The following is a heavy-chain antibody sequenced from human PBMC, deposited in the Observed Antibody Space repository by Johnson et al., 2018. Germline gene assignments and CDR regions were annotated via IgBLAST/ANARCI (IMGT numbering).Heavy chain of an antibody. V-gene: IGHV3-7*01. Sequence: VQLVQSGGDLVQPGGSLRLSCAVSGFPFTTYWMSWVRQAPGKGLEWVANIKQDGRETYYVDSVKGRFTISGDNPENSLYLQMNSLRAEDTAVYYCARHALPPNFPFFYYHMCVWGKGTTVTVSS. CDR3: ARHALPPNFPFFYYHMCV. D-gene: IGHD2-8*01. J-gene: IGHJ6*03. CDR1: GFPFTTYW. CDR2: IKQDGRET.